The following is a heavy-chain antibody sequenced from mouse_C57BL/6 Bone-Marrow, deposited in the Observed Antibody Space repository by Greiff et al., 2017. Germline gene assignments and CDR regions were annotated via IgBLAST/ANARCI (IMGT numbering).Heavy chain of an antibody. Sequence: VQLQQSGAELVRPGASVKLSCTASGFNIKDDYMHWVKQRPEQGLEWIGWIDPENGDTEYASKFQGKATITADTSSNTAYLQLSSLTSEDSAVYYCAKAHYYGLDYWGQGTTLTVSS. V-gene: IGHV14-4*01. D-gene: IGHD1-1*01. CDR2: IDPENGDT. CDR1: GFNIKDDY. J-gene: IGHJ2*01. CDR3: AKAHYYGLDY.